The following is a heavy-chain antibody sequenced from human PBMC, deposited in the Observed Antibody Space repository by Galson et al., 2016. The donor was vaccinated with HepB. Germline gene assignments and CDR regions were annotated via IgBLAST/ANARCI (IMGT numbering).Heavy chain of an antibody. D-gene: IGHD5-12*01. J-gene: IGHJ4*02. V-gene: IGHV3-48*01. Sequence: SLRLSCAASGFSFSAYSMNWVRQAPGKGLEWLSYITNSGSTIFYADSVKGRFIISRDDAKDSLYLQMNSLRPEDTAVYYCARALTGIVATGGHWGQGTQVTVSS. CDR2: ITNSGSTI. CDR1: GFSFSAYS. CDR3: ARALTGIVATGGH.